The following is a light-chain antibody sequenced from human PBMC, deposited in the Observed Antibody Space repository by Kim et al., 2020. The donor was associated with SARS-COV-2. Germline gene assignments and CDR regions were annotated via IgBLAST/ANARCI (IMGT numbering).Light chain of an antibody. CDR2: GKN. J-gene: IGLJ3*02. CDR3: NSRDSSGNHWV. Sequence: LGQTVRITCQGDSLRSYYASWYQQNPGQAPVLVIYGKNNPPSGIPDRFSGSSSGNTASLTITGAQAEDEADYYSNSRDSSGNHWVFGGGTQLTVL. CDR1: SLRSYY. V-gene: IGLV3-19*01.